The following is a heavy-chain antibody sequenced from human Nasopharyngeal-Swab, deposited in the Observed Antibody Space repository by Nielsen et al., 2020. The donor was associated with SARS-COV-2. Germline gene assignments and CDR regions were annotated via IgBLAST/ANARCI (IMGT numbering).Heavy chain of an antibody. Sequence: GEALKISCAASGFTFSSYSMNWVRQAPGKGLEWVSYIRSSSSTIYYADSVKGRFTISRDNAKNSLYLQMNSLRDEDTAVYYCARDGAAADAFDIWGQGTMVPVSS. CDR3: ARDGAAADAFDI. V-gene: IGHV3-48*02. J-gene: IGHJ3*02. CDR2: IRSSSSTI. D-gene: IGHD6-13*01. CDR1: GFTFSSYS.